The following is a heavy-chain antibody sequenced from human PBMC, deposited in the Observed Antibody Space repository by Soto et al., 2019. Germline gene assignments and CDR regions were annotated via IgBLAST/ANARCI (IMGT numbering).Heavy chain of an antibody. D-gene: IGHD5-18*01. CDR3: AKAISSYDFDY. CDR1: GFTFSSYA. CDR2: ISGSGGST. J-gene: IGHJ4*02. V-gene: IGHV3-23*01. Sequence: GGSLRLSCAASGFTFSSYAMSWVRQAPGKGLEWVSAISGSGGSTYYVDSVKGRFTISRDNSKNTLNLQMNSLRAEDTAVYYCAKAISSYDFDYWGQGTLVTVSS.